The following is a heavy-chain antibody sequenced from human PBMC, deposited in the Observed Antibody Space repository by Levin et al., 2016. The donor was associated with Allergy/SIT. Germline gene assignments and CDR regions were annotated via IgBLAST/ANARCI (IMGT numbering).Heavy chain of an antibody. J-gene: IGHJ4*02. V-gene: IGHV4-61*02. CDR3: VRDGPTGSSSFDL. Sequence: SETLSLTCTVSGGSISSTYDYWNWIRQPAGKGPEWIGRIFSGGSTNYNPSFMGRLTVSLDKAKNHFSLKLTSVTAADTALYYCVRDGPTGSSSFDLWGPGTQVTVSS. CDR2: IFSGGST. D-gene: IGHD1-26*01. CDR1: GGSISSTYDY.